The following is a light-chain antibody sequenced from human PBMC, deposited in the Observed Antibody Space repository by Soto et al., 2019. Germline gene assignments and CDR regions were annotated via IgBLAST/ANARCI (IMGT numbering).Light chain of an antibody. V-gene: IGLV2-14*01. CDR3: SSYTSSSTSYV. Sequence: ALAQPASVSGSPGQSITISCTGTSSDVGGYNYVSWYQQHPGKAPKLMIYEVSNRPSGVSNRFSGSKSGNTASLTISGLQAEDEADYYCSSYTSSSTSYVFGTGTKVTVL. J-gene: IGLJ1*01. CDR1: SSDVGGYNY. CDR2: EVS.